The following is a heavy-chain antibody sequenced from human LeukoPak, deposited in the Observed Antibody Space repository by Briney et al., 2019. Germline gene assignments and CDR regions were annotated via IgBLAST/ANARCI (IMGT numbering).Heavy chain of an antibody. CDR2: VRTKANNYVT. V-gene: IGHV3-73*01. D-gene: IGHD3-22*01. Sequence: PGGSLRLSCTASGFTFSGSAMHWVRQASGKGLEWVGRVRTKANNYVTVYAASVNGRFPTSRDDSKTNAYLQMNSLKTEDTAVYYCARDYGEYYSDSSGYYGGFDYWGQGTLVTVSS. CDR3: ARDYGEYYSDSSGYYGGFDY. J-gene: IGHJ4*02. CDR1: GFTFSGSA.